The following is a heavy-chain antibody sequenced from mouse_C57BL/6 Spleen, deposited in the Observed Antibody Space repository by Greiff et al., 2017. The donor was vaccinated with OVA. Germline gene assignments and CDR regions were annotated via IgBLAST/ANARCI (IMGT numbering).Heavy chain of an antibody. Sequence: EVQLVESGGGLVQPKGSLILSCASSGFTLYTYAMHWVRQAPGKGLEWVARRRSKRSNYATYYADSVKDSFTISRDDSQSMLYLQMNNLKTEDTTMYYCVRDGTYYPMDYWSQETSVTVAS. CDR3: VRDGTYYPMDY. CDR2: RRSKRSNYAT. CDR1: GFTLYTYA. D-gene: IGHD1-1*01. J-gene: IGHJ4*01. V-gene: IGHV10-3*01.